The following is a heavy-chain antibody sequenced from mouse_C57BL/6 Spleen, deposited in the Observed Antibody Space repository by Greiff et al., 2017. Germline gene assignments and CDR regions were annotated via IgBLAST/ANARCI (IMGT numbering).Heavy chain of an antibody. J-gene: IGHJ2*01. Sequence: QVQLQQSGAELARPGASVKLSCKASGYTFTSYGISWVKQRPGQGLEWIGEIYPRSGNTYYNEKFKGKATLTADKSSSTAYMELRSLTSEDSAVYFCASFATMHYWGQGTTLTVSS. CDR3: ASFATMHY. V-gene: IGHV1-81*01. CDR1: GYTFTSYG. D-gene: IGHD1-1*02. CDR2: IYPRSGNT.